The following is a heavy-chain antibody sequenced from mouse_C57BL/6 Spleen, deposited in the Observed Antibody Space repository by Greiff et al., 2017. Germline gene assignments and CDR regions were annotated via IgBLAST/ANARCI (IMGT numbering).Heavy chain of an antibody. CDR2: ISDGGSYT. D-gene: IGHD3-3*01. CDR1: GFTFSSYA. CDR3: ARDPANRYAMDY. V-gene: IGHV5-4*01. J-gene: IGHJ4*01. Sequence: EVKLVESGGGLVKPGGSLKLSCAASGFTFSSYAMSWVRQTPEKRLEWVATISDGGSYTYYPDNVKGRFTISRDNAKNNLYLQMSHLKSEDTAMYYCARDPANRYAMDYWGQGTSVTVSS.